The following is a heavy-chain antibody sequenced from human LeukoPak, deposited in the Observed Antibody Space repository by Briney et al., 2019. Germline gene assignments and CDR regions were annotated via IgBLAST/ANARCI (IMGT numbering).Heavy chain of an antibody. CDR2: INGNGAAT. V-gene: IGHV3-23*01. CDR3: ANGLAASGNFLLRDYYYFIDV. D-gene: IGHD1-26*01. J-gene: IGHJ6*03. CDR1: GFTFNNYA. Sequence: GGSLRLSCVAAGFTFNNYAMHWVRQAPGKGREWVSTINGNGAATYYADSFKGRFLLSRDDSKSTVYLRMNKLRVEDSGLYYCANGLAASGNFLLRDYYYFIDVWGKGTTVIVS.